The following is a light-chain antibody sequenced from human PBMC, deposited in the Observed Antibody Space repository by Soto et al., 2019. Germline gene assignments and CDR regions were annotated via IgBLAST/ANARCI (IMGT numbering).Light chain of an antibody. J-gene: IGKJ1*01. CDR2: AAS. Sequence: DIQMTQSPSSLSASVGDRVTITCRASQSISSLLNWYQQKPGKAPKLLIYAASTLQNEVPSRFSGSGSGTDFTLIISSLQPEDFATYYCQQSYNTPRTFGQGTKVDIK. CDR3: QQSYNTPRT. V-gene: IGKV1-39*01. CDR1: QSISSL.